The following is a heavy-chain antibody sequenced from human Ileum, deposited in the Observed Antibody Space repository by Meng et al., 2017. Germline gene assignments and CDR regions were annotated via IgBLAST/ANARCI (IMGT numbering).Heavy chain of an antibody. CDR3: ARHGHFTPDKYYFDS. Sequence: QVQLQESGPGLLKPSETLSLSCTVAGGSISSGEYCWGWIRQPPGKGLEWIGSVYFTGYTCYSPSLMSRVTISVETSKNQFSLRLTSVTAADTGLYLCARHGHFTPDKYYFDSWGQGTLVTVSS. D-gene: IGHD3-3*02. CDR2: VYFTGYT. V-gene: IGHV4-39*01. CDR1: GGSISSGEYC. J-gene: IGHJ4*03.